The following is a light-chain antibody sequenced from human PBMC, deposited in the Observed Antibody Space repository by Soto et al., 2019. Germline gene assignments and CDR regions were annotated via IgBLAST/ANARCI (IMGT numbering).Light chain of an antibody. CDR1: SSDVGGYNY. V-gene: IGLV2-14*01. CDR2: DVS. J-gene: IGLJ1*01. CDR3: CSYTSSSTRV. Sequence: QSALTQPASVSGSPGQSITISCTGTSSDVGGYNYVSWYQQHPGKAPKLMIFDVSNRPSGVSNRFSGSKSGNTASLTISGLQAADEADYYCCSYTSSSTRVFGTGTKVTVL.